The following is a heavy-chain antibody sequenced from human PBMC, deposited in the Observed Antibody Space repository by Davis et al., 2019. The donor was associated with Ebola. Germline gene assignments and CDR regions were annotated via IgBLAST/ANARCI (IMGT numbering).Heavy chain of an antibody. CDR1: GFTFNSYS. CDR3: ARRLLISSRGGMDV. V-gene: IGHV3-48*02. CDR2: SSTSAEHI. D-gene: IGHD1-26*01. Sequence: PGGSLRLSCAASGFTFNSYSMNWVRQAPGKEPEWVAHSSTSAEHISYAESVKGRFTVSRDDAQSSLFLQMSSLRDEDTAVYYCARRLLISSRGGMDVWGQGTTVTVSS. J-gene: IGHJ6*02.